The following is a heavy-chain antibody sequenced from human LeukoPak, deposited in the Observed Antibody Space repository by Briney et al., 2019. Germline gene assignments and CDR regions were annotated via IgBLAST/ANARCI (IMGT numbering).Heavy chain of an antibody. CDR3: AKGLYYDFWSGYKSPYYYYGMDV. V-gene: IGHV3-9*01. J-gene: IGHJ6*02. CDR2: ISWNSGSI. Sequence: PGGSLRLSCAASGFTFDDYAMHWVRQAPGKGLEWVSGISWNSGSIGYADSVKGRFTISRDNAKNSLYLQMNSLRAEDTALYYCAKGLYYDFWSGYKSPYYYYGMDVWGQGTTVTVSS. CDR1: GFTFDDYA. D-gene: IGHD3-3*01.